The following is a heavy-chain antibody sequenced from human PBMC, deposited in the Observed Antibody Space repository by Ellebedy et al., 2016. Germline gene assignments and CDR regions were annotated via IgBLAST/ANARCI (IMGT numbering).Heavy chain of an antibody. J-gene: IGHJ4*02. D-gene: IGHD5-24*01. Sequence: GESLKISXTASGFNFNTFFMSWVRQAPGKGLEWVSTISAGSDTTRLADSVKGRFTISRDSSKNSVYLRMNNLRVEDTAVYYCSRDGSEWSRDYWGQGTLVTVSS. V-gene: IGHV3-23*01. CDR1: GFNFNTFF. CDR3: SRDGSEWSRDY. CDR2: ISAGSDTT.